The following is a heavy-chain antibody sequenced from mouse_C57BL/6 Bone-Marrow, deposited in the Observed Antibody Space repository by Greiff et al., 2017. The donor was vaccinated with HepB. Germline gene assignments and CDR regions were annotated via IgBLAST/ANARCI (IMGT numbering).Heavy chain of an antibody. CDR3: ALITTVVGVDY. D-gene: IGHD1-1*01. V-gene: IGHV1-61*01. Sequence: QVQLKQPGAELVRPGSSVKLSCKASGYTFTSYWMDWVKQRPGQGLEWIGNIYPSDSETHYNQKFKDKATLTVDKSSSTAYMQLSSLTSEDSAVYYCALITTVVGVDYWGQGTTLTVSS. CDR1: GYTFTSYW. CDR2: IYPSDSET. J-gene: IGHJ2*01.